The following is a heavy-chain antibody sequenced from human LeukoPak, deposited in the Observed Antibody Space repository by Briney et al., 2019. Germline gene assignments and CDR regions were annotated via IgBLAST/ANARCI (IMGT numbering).Heavy chain of an antibody. V-gene: IGHV4-59*01. CDR3: ARERLVAAPGNYYYYYGMDV. J-gene: IGHJ6*02. CDR2: IYYSGST. D-gene: IGHD6-6*01. CDR1: GGSISSYY. Sequence: SETLSLTCTVSGGSISSYYWSWIRQPPGKGLEWIGYIYYSGSTNYNPSLKSRVTISVDTSKNQFSLKLSSVTAADTAVYYCARERLVAAPGNYYYYYGMDVWGQGTTVTVSS.